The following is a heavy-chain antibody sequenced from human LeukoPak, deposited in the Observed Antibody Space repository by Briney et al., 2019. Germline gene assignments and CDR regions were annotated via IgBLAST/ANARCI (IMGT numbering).Heavy chain of an antibody. CDR2: INPNSGGT. CDR3: ARDIVRGGSYGLFDY. J-gene: IGHJ4*02. D-gene: IGHD1-26*01. V-gene: IGHV1-2*02. CDR1: GYTFTGYY. Sequence: ASVKVSCKASGYTFTGYYMHWVRQAPGQGLEWMGWINPNSGGTNYAQKFQGRVTMTRDTSINTAYMELSRLRSDDTAVYYCARDIVRGGSYGLFDYWGQGTLVTVSS.